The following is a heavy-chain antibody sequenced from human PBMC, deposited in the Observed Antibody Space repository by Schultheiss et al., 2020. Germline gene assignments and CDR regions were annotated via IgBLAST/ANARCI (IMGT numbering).Heavy chain of an antibody. CDR2: ISSSSSYI. Sequence: GGSLRLSCAASGFTFSSYSMNWVRQAPGKGLEWVSSISSSSSYIYYADSVKGRFTISRDNSKNTLYLQMNSLRAEDTAVYYCARDCYGDYQRYYYYGMDVWGKGTTVTVSS. CDR3: ARDCYGDYQRYYYYGMDV. CDR1: GFTFSSYS. D-gene: IGHD4-17*01. V-gene: IGHV3-21*01. J-gene: IGHJ6*04.